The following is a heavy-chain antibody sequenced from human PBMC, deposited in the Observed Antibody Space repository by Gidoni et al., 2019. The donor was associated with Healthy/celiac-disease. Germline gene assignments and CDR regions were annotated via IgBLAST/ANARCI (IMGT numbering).Heavy chain of an antibody. CDR1: VGSISSGCYY. Sequence: QVQLQESRPGLVKPSQTLSLTCTVSVGSISSGCYYWSWIRQHPGKGLEWIGYIYYSGSTYYNPSLKSRVTISVDTSKNQFSLKLSSVTAADTAVYYCARGKLWFRELMGGMDVWGQGTTVTVSS. J-gene: IGHJ6*02. V-gene: IGHV4-31*03. D-gene: IGHD3-10*01. CDR2: IYYSGST. CDR3: ARGKLWFRELMGGMDV.